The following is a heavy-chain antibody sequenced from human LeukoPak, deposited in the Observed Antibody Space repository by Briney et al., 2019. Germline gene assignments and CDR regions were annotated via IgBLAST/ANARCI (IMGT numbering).Heavy chain of an antibody. D-gene: IGHD6-13*01. CDR2: IKQDGSEK. CDR3: ARVKGGIAAAGNYFDX. J-gene: IGHJ4*02. CDR1: GFTFSSYS. Sequence: GGSLRLSCAASGFTFSSYSMSWVRQAPGKGLEWVANIKQDGSEKNYVDSVKGRFTISRDNAKNSLYLQMNSLRVEDTSVYYCARVKGGIAAAGNYFDXXXQXTXXXVSS. V-gene: IGHV3-7*01.